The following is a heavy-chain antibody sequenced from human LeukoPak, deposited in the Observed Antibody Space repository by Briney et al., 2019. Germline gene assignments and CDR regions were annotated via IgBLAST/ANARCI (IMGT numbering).Heavy chain of an antibody. V-gene: IGHV4-59*08. Sequence: SETLSLTCTVSGDSISTYYWSWIRQPPGKGLEWIGYIYYRVTSDYNPSLKSRVTISVDTSKNQFSLKLSSVTAADTAVYYCARWAVVTANYFDYWGQGTLVTVSS. CDR2: IYYRVTS. CDR1: GDSISTYY. J-gene: IGHJ4*02. CDR3: ARWAVVTANYFDY. D-gene: IGHD2-15*01.